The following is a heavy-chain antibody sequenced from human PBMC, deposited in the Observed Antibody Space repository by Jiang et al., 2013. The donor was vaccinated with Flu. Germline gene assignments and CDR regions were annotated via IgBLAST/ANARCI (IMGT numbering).Heavy chain of an antibody. D-gene: IGHD2-21*01. CDR3: ARGENRVLWSNDFDI. Sequence: LEWMGWMNPNSGNTGYAQKFQGRVTMTRNTSISTAYMELSSLRSEDTAVYYCARGENRVLWSNDFDIWGQGTMVTVSS. J-gene: IGHJ3*02. V-gene: IGHV1-8*01. CDR2: MNPNSGNT.